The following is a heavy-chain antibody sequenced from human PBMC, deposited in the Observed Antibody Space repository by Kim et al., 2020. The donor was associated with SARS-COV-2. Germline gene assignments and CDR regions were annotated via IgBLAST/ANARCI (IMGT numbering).Heavy chain of an antibody. J-gene: IGHJ4*02. CDR3: ARAPYGDYTFYYFDY. V-gene: IGHV1-2*06. CDR1: GYTFTGYY. D-gene: IGHD4-17*01. CDR2: INPNSGGT. Sequence: ASVKVSCKASGYTFTGYYMHWVRQAPGQGLEWMGRINPNSGGTNYAQKFQGRVTMTRDTSISTAYMELSRLRSDDTAVYYCARAPYGDYTFYYFDYWGQGTLVTVSS.